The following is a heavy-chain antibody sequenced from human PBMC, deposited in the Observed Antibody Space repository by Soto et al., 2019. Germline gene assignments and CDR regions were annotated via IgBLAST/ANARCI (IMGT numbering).Heavy chain of an antibody. J-gene: IGHJ4*02. CDR2: ISNNGINT. CDR3: AREWSISVAAPGY. Sequence: PGGSLILSCAASGFTFSTYTMYWARQAPGKGLEWVAGISNNGINTHYADSVKGRFTISRDNSKNTLYVQMNSLRAEDTAVYYCAREWSISVAAPGYWGQGTLVTVSS. CDR1: GFTFSTYT. V-gene: IGHV3-30-3*01. D-gene: IGHD6-19*01.